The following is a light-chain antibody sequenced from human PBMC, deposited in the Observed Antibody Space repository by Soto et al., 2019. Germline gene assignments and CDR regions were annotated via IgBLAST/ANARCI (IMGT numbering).Light chain of an antibody. CDR2: RNN. Sequence: QSVLTQPPSESGTPGQRVTISCSGSSSNIGGNYVYWYQQLPGVAPKLLIYRNNQRPSGVPDRFSGSKSGTSASLAISGLRSEDEADYFCAAWDDSLSGSYVFGTGTKVTVL. J-gene: IGLJ1*01. CDR3: AAWDDSLSGSYV. CDR1: SSNIGGNY. V-gene: IGLV1-47*01.